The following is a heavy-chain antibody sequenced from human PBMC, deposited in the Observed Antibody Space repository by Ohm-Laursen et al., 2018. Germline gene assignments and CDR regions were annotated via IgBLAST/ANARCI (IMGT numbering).Heavy chain of an antibody. D-gene: IGHD6-19*01. CDR3: AREGSSGKRGYYYGMGV. CDR1: GYTFTSYD. CDR2: MNPNSGNT. J-gene: IGHJ6*02. V-gene: IGHV1-8*01. Sequence: SVKVSCKASGYTFTSYDINWVRQATGQGLEWMGWMNPNSGNTGYAQKFQGRVTMTRNTSISTAYMELSSLRSEDTAVYYCAREGSSGKRGYYYGMGVWGQGTTVTVSS.